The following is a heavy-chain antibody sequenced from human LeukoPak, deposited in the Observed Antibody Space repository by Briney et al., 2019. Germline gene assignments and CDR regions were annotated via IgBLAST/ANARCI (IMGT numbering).Heavy chain of an antibody. CDR2: ISPFNGNT. Sequence: GASVKVSCKASRYTFKGHVISWVRQATAQGLEWMAWISPFNGNTQSGPNFQGRVTLTADTSTNTAYMELRNLRSDDMAIYYCARELYSDSSGYGFDLWGQGTLVTVSS. V-gene: IGHV1-18*03. CDR3: ARELYSDSSGYGFDL. CDR1: RYTFKGHV. D-gene: IGHD3-22*01. J-gene: IGHJ4*02.